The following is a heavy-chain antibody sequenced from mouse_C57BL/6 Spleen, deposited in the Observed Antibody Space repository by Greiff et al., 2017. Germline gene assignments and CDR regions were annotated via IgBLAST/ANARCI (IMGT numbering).Heavy chain of an antibody. CDR1: GFSLTSYG. J-gene: IGHJ4*01. D-gene: IGHD1-1*01. V-gene: IGHV2-2*01. CDR2: IWSGGST. CDR3: ARKLDYYGSSYDYYAMDY. Sequence: QVQLQQSGPGLVQPSQSLSITCTVSGFSLTSYGVHWVRQSPGKGLEWLGVIWSGGSTDYNAAFISRLSISKDNSKRQVFFKMNSLQADDTAIYYCARKLDYYGSSYDYYAMDYWGQGTSVPVSS.